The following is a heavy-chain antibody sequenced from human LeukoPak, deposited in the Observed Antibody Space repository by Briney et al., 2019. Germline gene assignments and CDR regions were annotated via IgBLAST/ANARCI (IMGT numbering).Heavy chain of an antibody. V-gene: IGHV3-23*01. CDR2: ISGSGGST. D-gene: IGHD6-13*01. Sequence: PGGSLRLSCAASGFTFSSYAMSWVRQAPGKGLEWVSAISGSGGSTYYADSVKGRFTISRDNSKNTLYLQMNSLRAEDTAVYYCAKPHLTAAGTTDDAFDIWGQGTMVTVSS. CDR3: AKPHLTAAGTTDDAFDI. CDR1: GFTFSSYA. J-gene: IGHJ3*02.